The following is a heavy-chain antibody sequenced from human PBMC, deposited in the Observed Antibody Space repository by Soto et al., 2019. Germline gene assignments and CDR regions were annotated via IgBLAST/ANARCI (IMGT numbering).Heavy chain of an antibody. V-gene: IGHV1-69*08. CDR3: AREACSGGSCYSSSYWYFDL. D-gene: IGHD2-15*01. J-gene: IGHJ2*01. CDR1: GGTFSSYT. Sequence: QVQLVQSGAEVKKPGSSVKVSCKASGGTFSSYTISWVRQAPGQGLEWMARIIPILGIANYAQKFQGRVTITADKSTSTAYMELSSLRSEDTAVYYCAREACSGGSCYSSSYWYFDLWGRGTLVTVSS. CDR2: IIPILGIA.